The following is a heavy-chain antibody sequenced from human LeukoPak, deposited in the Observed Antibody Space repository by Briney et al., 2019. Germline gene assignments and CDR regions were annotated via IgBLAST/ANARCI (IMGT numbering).Heavy chain of an antibody. CDR2: ISSSSSTI. J-gene: IGHJ4*02. Sequence: GGSLRLSCAASGFTFSSYAMNWVRQAPGKGLEWVSYISSSSSTIYYADSVKGRFTISRDNAKNSLYLQMNSLRDEDTAVYYCARYCTGTSSFASYDYWGQGTLVAVSS. CDR3: ARYCTGTSSFASYDY. CDR1: GFTFSSYA. V-gene: IGHV3-48*02. D-gene: IGHD2-2*01.